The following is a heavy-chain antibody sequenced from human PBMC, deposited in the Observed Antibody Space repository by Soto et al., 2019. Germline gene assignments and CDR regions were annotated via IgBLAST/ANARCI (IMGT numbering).Heavy chain of an antibody. CDR2: ISGSGGST. CDR1: GFTFSSYA. V-gene: IGHV3-23*01. D-gene: IGHD4-4*01. CDR3: TEDNPYSNSDY. J-gene: IGHJ4*02. Sequence: EVQLLESGGGLVQPGGSLRLSCAASGFTFSSYAMSWVRQAPGKGLEWGSAISGSGGSTYYADSVKGRFTISRDNSKTRLYVQMNSLRAEDTAVYYCTEDNPYSNSDYWGQGTLVNVSS.